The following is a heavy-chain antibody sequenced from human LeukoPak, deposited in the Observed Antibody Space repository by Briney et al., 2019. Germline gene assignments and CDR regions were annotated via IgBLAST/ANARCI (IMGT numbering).Heavy chain of an antibody. CDR2: IYYSGST. J-gene: IGHJ5*02. CDR3: ARYYYDSSGYYYEPFDP. D-gene: IGHD3-22*01. Sequence: SETLSLTCTVSGGSISSSIYYWGWIRQPPGKGLEWIGSIYYSGSTYYNPSLKSRVTISVDTSKNQFSLKLSSVTAADTAVYYCARYYYDSSGYYYEPFDPWGQGTLVTVSS. CDR1: GGSISSSIYY. V-gene: IGHV4-39*07.